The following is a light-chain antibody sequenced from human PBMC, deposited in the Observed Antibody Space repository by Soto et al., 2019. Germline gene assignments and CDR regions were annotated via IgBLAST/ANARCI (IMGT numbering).Light chain of an antibody. CDR2: EGS. CDR3: CSYAGSSTFV. Sequence: QSLLTQPASVSGAPGQSITISCTGTRSDVGSYNLVSWYQQHPGKAPNLMIYEGSKRPSRVSNRFSGSKSGNTASLTISGLQAEDEADYYCCSYAGSSTFVFGTGTKLTVL. V-gene: IGLV2-23*01. J-gene: IGLJ1*01. CDR1: RSDVGSYNL.